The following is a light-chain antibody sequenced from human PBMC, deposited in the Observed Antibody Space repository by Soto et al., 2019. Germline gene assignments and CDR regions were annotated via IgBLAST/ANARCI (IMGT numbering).Light chain of an antibody. J-gene: IGKJ4*01. CDR1: QSISDT. Sequence: EIVMTQSPATLSVSPGGRATLSCRASQSISDTLAWYQQKPGQAPRLLIYGASTRAPGFPARFSGSGSGTDFTLTISSLAPEDFGVYYCQQRSKWVTFGRGTKVDIK. CDR2: GAS. CDR3: QQRSKWVT. V-gene: IGKV3-15*01.